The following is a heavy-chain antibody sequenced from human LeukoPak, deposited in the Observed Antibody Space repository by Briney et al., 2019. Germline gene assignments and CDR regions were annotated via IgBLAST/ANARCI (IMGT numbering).Heavy chain of an antibody. Sequence: PGGSLRLSCAASGFTFSSYWMSWVRQAPGKGLEWVANIKQDGSEKYYVDSVKGRFTISRDNAKNSLYLQMNSLRAEDTAVYYCAKTATVTTSWFDPWGQGTLVTVSS. CDR2: IKQDGSEK. J-gene: IGHJ5*02. V-gene: IGHV3-7*03. CDR1: GFTFSSYW. D-gene: IGHD4-17*01. CDR3: AKTATVTTSWFDP.